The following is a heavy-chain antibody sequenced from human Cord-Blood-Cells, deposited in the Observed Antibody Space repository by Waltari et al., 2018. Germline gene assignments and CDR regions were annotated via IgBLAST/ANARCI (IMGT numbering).Heavy chain of an antibody. Sequence: EVQLVESGGGLVQPGGCLRLSCAASGFTVSSYWMRWVRPAPGKGLEGVANIKQDGSEKYYVDSVKGRFTISRDNAKNSLYLKMNSLRAEDTAVYYCARVLRKYYDFWSGYDYWGQGTLVTVSS. D-gene: IGHD3-3*01. V-gene: IGHV3-7*01. CDR3: ARVLRKYYDFWSGYDY. CDR1: GFTVSSYW. CDR2: IKQDGSEK. J-gene: IGHJ4*02.